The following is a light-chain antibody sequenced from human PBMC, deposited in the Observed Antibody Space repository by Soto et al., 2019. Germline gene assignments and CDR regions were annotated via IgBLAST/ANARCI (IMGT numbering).Light chain of an antibody. CDR1: QSVRNN. V-gene: IGKV3-15*01. Sequence: EIVMTQSPDTLSVSPGERATLSCRATQSVRNNLAWYQQKPGQPPRLLIYGASTRATDIPARLSGSGSGTEFTLTISSLQSEDFAVYYCQQYNDWPPVLTFGGGTKVDIK. J-gene: IGKJ4*01. CDR3: QQYNDWPPVLT. CDR2: GAS.